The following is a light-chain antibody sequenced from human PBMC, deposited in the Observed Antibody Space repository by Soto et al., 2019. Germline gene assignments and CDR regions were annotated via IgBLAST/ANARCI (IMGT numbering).Light chain of an antibody. CDR1: QSVNSN. Sequence: EIVMTQSPATLSVSPGERATLSCRASQSVNSNLAWYQQKPGQAPSLLIYGVSTRATGIPARFSGSGSGTEFTLTFSILQSEEFAVYPCQQYNFWPYTFGQGTKLESK. CDR2: GVS. CDR3: QQYNFWPYT. V-gene: IGKV3-15*01. J-gene: IGKJ2*01.